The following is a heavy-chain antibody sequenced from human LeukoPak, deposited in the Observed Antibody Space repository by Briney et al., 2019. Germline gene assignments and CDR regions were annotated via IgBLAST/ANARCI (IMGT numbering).Heavy chain of an antibody. D-gene: IGHD2-2*01. J-gene: IGHJ3*02. CDR2: INPNSGGT. V-gene: IGHV1-2*02. CDR1: GYTLTGYY. Sequence: ASVKVSCKASGYTLTGYYMHWVRQAPGQGLEWMGWINPNSGGTNYAQKFQGRVTMTRDTSISTAYMELSRLRSDDTAVYYCARGDCSSTSCNDAFDIWGQGTMVTVSS. CDR3: ARGDCSSTSCNDAFDI.